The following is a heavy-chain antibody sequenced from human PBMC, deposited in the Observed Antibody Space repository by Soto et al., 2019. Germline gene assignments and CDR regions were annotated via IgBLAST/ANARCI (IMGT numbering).Heavy chain of an antibody. Sequence: GGSLRLSCAASGFRFSDYYMDWVRQLPGMGLERVGRTRNKANSYAAEYAPSVRGRFTISRHDSEDSMFLQLNSLKTEDTAVYYCARDTGGSYDFWGQGALVTVSS. CDR3: ARDTGGSYDF. CDR1: GFRFSDYY. D-gene: IGHD1-26*01. V-gene: IGHV3-72*01. CDR2: TRNKANSYAA. J-gene: IGHJ4*02.